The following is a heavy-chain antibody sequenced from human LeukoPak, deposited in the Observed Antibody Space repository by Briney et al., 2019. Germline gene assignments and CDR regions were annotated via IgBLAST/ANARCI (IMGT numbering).Heavy chain of an antibody. CDR1: GGTFISYA. CDR2: IIPIFGTA. D-gene: IGHD6-13*01. V-gene: IGHV1-69*13. CDR3: ARDHLPNSSSWVFDY. J-gene: IGHJ4*02. Sequence: SVKVSCKASGGTFISYAISWVRQAPGQGLEWMGGIIPIFGTANYAQKFQGRVTITADESTSTAYMELSSLRSEDTAVYYCARDHLPNSSSWVFDYWGQGTLVTVSS.